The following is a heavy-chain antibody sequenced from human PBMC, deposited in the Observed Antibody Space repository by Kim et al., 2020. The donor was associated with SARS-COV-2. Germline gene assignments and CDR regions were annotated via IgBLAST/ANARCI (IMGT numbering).Heavy chain of an antibody. Sequence: ASVKVSCKASGYTFTGYYMHWVRQAPGQGLEWMGWINPNSGGPNYAQKFQGWFTMTMDTSVSTAYMELSRLRSDDTAVYYCAASMGSSKWLVGGTTLEAFDVWGQGTMVTVSS. CDR1: GYTFTGYY. V-gene: IGHV1-2*04. D-gene: IGHD6-19*01. CDR3: AASMGSSKWLVGGTTLEAFDV. J-gene: IGHJ3*01. CDR2: INPNSGGP.